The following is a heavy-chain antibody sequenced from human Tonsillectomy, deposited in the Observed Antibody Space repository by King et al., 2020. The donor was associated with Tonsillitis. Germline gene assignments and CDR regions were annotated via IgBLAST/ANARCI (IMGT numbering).Heavy chain of an antibody. Sequence: VQLVESGGGLVQPGGSLRLSCAGSGFTFRSYWMSWVRQAPGKGVEWVGNINQDGSEKYYVDCVRGRFTISRENAKDSLYLQMNSLRAEDTAVYYCARVAGSYSNYMGVWGKGTSVTVSS. D-gene: IGHD1-26*01. CDR3: ARVAGSYSNYMGV. V-gene: IGHV3-7*03. J-gene: IGHJ6*03. CDR2: INQDGSEK. CDR1: GFTFRSYW.